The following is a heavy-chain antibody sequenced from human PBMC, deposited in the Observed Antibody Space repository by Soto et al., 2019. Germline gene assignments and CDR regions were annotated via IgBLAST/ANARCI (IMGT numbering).Heavy chain of an antibody. CDR2: IIPIFGTA. V-gene: IGHV1-69*13. D-gene: IGHD3-22*01. Sequence: ASVKVSCKASGGTFSSYAISWVRQAPGQGLEWMGGIIPIFGTANYAQKFQGRVTITADESTSTAYMELSSLRSEDTAVYYCARQGYYDSRLRVLSWFDPWGQGTLVTVSS. J-gene: IGHJ5*02. CDR3: ARQGYYDSRLRVLSWFDP. CDR1: GGTFSSYA.